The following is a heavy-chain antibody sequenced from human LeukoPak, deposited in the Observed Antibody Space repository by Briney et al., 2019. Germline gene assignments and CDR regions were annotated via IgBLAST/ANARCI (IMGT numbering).Heavy chain of an antibody. V-gene: IGHV3-30*18. CDR3: AKVSGSYYFLYAFDI. CDR1: GFTFSSYG. Sequence: PGGSLRLSCAASGFTFSSYGMHWVRQAPGKGLEWVAVISYDGSNKYYADSVKGRFTISRDNSKNTLYLQMNSLRAEDTAVYYCAKVSGSYYFLYAFDIWGQGTMVTVSS. CDR2: ISYDGSNK. D-gene: IGHD1-26*01. J-gene: IGHJ3*02.